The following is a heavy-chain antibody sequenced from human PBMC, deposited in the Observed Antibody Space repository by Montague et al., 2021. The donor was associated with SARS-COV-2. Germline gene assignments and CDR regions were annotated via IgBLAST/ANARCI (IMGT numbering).Heavy chain of an antibody. CDR2: ISSSGSTI. Sequence: YLRLSCAASGFTFSSYEMNWVRQAPGKGLEWVSYISSSGSTIYYSDSVKGRFTISRDNAKNSLYLQMNSLRAEDTAVYYCARQGTAMVTSYYYYYMDVWGKGTTVTVSS. J-gene: IGHJ6*03. CDR1: GFTFSSYE. D-gene: IGHD5-18*01. V-gene: IGHV3-48*03. CDR3: ARQGTAMVTSYYYYYMDV.